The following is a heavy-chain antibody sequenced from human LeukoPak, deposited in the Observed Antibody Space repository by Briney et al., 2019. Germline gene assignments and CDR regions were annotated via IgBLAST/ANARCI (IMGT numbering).Heavy chain of an antibody. CDR1: GFTFSSYA. CDR2: ISSNGGST. V-gene: IGHV3-64*01. D-gene: IGHD3-22*01. CDR3: ASSGGSGYYYFDY. J-gene: IGHJ4*02. Sequence: HSGGSLRLSCAASGFTFSSYAMHWVRQAPAKGLEYVSAISSNGGSTYYASSVKGRFTISRDNSKNTLYLQMGSLRAEDMAVYYCASSGGSGYYYFDYWGQGTLVTVSS.